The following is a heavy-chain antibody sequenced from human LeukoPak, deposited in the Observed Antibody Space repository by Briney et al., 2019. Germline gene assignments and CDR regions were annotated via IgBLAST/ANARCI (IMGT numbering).Heavy chain of an antibody. V-gene: IGHV4-39*07. CDR1: GGSISSSSYY. D-gene: IGHD6-25*01. CDR3: ARGGTGYIDY. J-gene: IGHJ4*02. Sequence: KPSETLSLTCTVSGGSISSSSYYWGWIRQPPGKGLEWIGEIYHSGSTDYNPSLKSRVTISVDKSKNQFSLKLSSVTAADTAVYYCARGGTGYIDYWGQGTLVTVSS. CDR2: IYHSGST.